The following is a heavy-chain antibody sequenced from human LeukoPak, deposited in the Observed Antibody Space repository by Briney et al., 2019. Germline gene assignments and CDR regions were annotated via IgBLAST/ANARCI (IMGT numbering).Heavy chain of an antibody. J-gene: IGHJ4*02. CDR2: IYTSGST. CDR3: ASIDTAIIRTDY. CDR1: GGSISSSPYY. V-gene: IGHV4-61*02. Sequence: SETLSLTCTVSGGSISSSPYYWTRIRQPAGKGLEWIGRIYTSGSTNYNPSLKSRVTISVDTSKNQFSLKLSSVTAADTAVYYCASIDTAIIRTDYWGQGTLVTVSS. D-gene: IGHD5-18*01.